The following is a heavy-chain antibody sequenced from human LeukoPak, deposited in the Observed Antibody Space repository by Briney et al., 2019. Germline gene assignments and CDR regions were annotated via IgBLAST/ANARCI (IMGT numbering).Heavy chain of an antibody. J-gene: IGHJ4*02. D-gene: IGHD3-9*01. Sequence: SGPTLVKPTQTLTLTCTFSGFSLSTSGVGVGCIRQPPGKALEWLALIYWDDDKRYSPSLKSRLTITKDTSKNQVVLTMTNMDPVDTATYYCAHQTGDVLRYFDWLFDYWGQGTLVTVSS. CDR3: AHQTGDVLRYFDWLFDY. CDR2: IYWDDDK. V-gene: IGHV2-5*02. CDR1: GFSLSTSGVG.